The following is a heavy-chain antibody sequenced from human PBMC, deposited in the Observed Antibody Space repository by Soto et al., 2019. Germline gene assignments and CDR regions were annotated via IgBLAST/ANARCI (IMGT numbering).Heavy chain of an antibody. J-gene: IGHJ6*02. V-gene: IGHV3-15*01. D-gene: IGHD5-12*01. CDR3: TTRGGKAVWWLPPYYGMDV. CDR1: GFTFSNAW. CDR2: IKSKTDGGTT. Sequence: GGSLRLSCAASGFTFSNAWMSWVRQAPGKGLEWVGRIKSKTDGGTTDYAAPVKGRFTISRDDSKNTLYLQMNSLKTEDTAVYYCTTRGGKAVWWLPPYYGMDVWGQGTTVTVSS.